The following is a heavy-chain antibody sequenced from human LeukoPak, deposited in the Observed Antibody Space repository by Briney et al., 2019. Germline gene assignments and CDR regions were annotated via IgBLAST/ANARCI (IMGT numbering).Heavy chain of an antibody. CDR1: GYTFTSYG. J-gene: IGHJ4*02. CDR2: IIAYNGNT. Sequence: ASVKVSCKASGYTFTSYGISWVRQAPGQGLEWMGWIIAYNGNTNYAQKLQGRVTMTTDTSTSTAYMELRSLRSDDTAVYYCARGGYYYDRSGYYCPYWGQGTLVTVSS. V-gene: IGHV1-18*01. CDR3: ARGGYYYDRSGYYCPY. D-gene: IGHD3-22*01.